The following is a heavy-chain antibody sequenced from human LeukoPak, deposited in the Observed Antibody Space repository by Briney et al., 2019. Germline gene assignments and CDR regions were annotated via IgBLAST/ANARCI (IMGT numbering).Heavy chain of an antibody. CDR2: MNPNSGNT. Sequence: GASVKVSCKASGYTFTSYDINWVRQATGQGLEWMGWMNPNSGNTGYAQKFQGRVTMNRNTSISTAYMELSSLTSEDTAVYYCARHTRHYYDSSGDDFDIWGQGTMVTVSS. D-gene: IGHD3-22*01. V-gene: IGHV1-8*01. CDR3: ARHTRHYYDSSGDDFDI. CDR1: GYTFTSYD. J-gene: IGHJ3*02.